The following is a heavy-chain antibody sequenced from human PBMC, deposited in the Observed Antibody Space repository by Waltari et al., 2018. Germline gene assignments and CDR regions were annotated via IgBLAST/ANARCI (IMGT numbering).Heavy chain of an antibody. Sequence: EVQLVESVGGVMKPGGSLRLSCSASGFPFHDYTLHWVRQPPGKGLEWVSLITGDGSSTFYADSVKGRFTISRDNSRNSLYLQMDSLRTEDTALYYCARDPTQGRAYFDNWGQGTPVTVSS. V-gene: IGHV3-43*01. CDR2: ITGDGSST. CDR1: GFPFHDYT. J-gene: IGHJ4*02. CDR3: ARDPTQGRAYFDN.